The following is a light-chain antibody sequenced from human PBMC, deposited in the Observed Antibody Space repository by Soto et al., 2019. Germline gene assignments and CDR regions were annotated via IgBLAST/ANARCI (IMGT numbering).Light chain of an antibody. CDR2: STN. CDR1: SGSVSTNYY. CDR3: VLYMGSGIHV. V-gene: IGLV8-61*01. J-gene: IGLJ7*01. Sequence: QAVVTQEPSLSVSPGGTVTFTCGLSSGSVSTNYYPSWYQQTPGQSPRTLMYSTNTRSSGVPDRFSGSILGNKAALTITGAQADDESDYYCVLYMGSGIHVFGGGTQLTVL.